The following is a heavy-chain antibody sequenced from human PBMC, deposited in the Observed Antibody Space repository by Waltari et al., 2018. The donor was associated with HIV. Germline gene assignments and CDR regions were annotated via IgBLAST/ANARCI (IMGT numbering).Heavy chain of an antibody. CDR3: ARASHYIEFSTFDGDYYFDV. Sequence: VQLVESGGGSIKTGGSLRLSCTASGCSVSNTWMDWVRQGPGKGLVWVARLNSDGSSRNYADAVKGRFVISRDNARNTVYLQLNSLRVEDTAMYFCARASHYIEFSTFDGDYYFDVWGRGTRVAVSS. V-gene: IGHV3-74*01. CDR2: LNSDGSSR. CDR1: GCSVSNTW. J-gene: IGHJ4*02. D-gene: IGHD2-15*01.